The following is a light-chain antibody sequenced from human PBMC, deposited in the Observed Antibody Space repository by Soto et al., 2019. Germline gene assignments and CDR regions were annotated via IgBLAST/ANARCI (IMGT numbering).Light chain of an antibody. V-gene: IGLV2-23*01. Sequence: QSALTQPASVSGSPGQSTTISCTGTNRDVGSHNFVSWYQQYPGKAPKLLIYEASKRPSGLSNRFSGSKSGNTASLTISGLQAEDEADYYCCSLTNGATWVFGGGTKLTVL. CDR3: CSLTNGATWV. CDR2: EAS. J-gene: IGLJ3*02. CDR1: NRDVGSHNF.